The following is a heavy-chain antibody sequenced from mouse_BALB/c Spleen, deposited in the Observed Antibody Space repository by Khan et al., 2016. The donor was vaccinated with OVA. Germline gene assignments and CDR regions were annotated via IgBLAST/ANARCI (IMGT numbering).Heavy chain of an antibody. CDR1: GFTFSDYY. V-gene: IGHV5-4*02. J-gene: IGHJ1*01. D-gene: IGHD2-1*01. CDR3: ARDGNYWYVDD. CDR2: ISDGGSYT. Sequence: EVELVESGGGLVKPGGSLKLSCAASGFTFSDYYMYWVRQTPEKRLEWVATISDGGSYTYYPDSVKGRFTISRDNAKNNLYLQMSSLKSEDTALYYCARDGNYWYVDDWGAESTVAVSS.